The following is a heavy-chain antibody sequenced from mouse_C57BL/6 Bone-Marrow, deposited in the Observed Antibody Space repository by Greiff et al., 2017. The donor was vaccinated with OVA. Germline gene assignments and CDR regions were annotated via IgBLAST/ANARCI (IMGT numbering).Heavy chain of an antibody. CDR3: ARDSSGYKAY. Sequence: EVQLQQSGPGLVKPSQSLSLTCSVTGYSITSGYYWNWIRQFPGNKLEWMGYISYDVSNNYNPALKNRISITRDKSKNQFFLKLNSVTTEDTATDDCARDSSGYKAYWGQGTLVTVSA. CDR1: GYSITSGYY. J-gene: IGHJ3*01. D-gene: IGHD3-2*02. CDR2: ISYDVSN. V-gene: IGHV3-6*01.